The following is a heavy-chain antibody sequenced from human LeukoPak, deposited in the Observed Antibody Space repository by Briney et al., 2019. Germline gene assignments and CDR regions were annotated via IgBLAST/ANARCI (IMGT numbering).Heavy chain of an antibody. J-gene: IGHJ4*02. V-gene: IGHV4-59*01. CDR1: GGSISSYY. CDR3: ARDNMGGGYFDY. D-gene: IGHD3-16*01. Sequence: SETLSLTCTVSGGSISSYYWSWIRQPPGKGLEWIGYICYSGSTNYNPSLKSRVTISVDTSKNQFSLKLSSVTAADTAVYYRARDNMGGGYFDYWGQGTLVTVSS. CDR2: ICYSGST.